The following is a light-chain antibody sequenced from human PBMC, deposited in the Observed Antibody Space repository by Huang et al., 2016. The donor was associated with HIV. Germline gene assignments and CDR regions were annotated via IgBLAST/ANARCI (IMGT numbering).Light chain of an antibody. J-gene: IGKJ5*01. CDR3: QQDYNLPIT. V-gene: IGKV3D-7*01. CDR2: GAS. Sequence: EIVLTQSPATLSLSPGNIATLSCSASQSVSSIYLSWYQQKPGQAPRLLILGASARATGIPARFSGSGSGTDFTLTITSLQPEDFAIYYCQQDYNLPITFGQGTRLE. CDR1: QSVSSIY.